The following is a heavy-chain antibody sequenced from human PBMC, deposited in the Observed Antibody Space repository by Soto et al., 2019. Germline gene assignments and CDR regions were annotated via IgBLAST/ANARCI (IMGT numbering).Heavy chain of an antibody. J-gene: IGHJ6*02. V-gene: IGHV5-51*01. Sequence: GESLKISCRGSGYSFTSYWIGWVRQMPGKGLEWMGIIYPGDSDTRYSPSFQGQVTISADKSISTAYLQWSSLKASDTAMYYCAAPYSSSSGLGYYYYGMDVWGQGTTVTVSS. CDR2: IYPGDSDT. CDR3: AAPYSSSSGLGYYYYGMDV. CDR1: GYSFTSYW. D-gene: IGHD6-6*01.